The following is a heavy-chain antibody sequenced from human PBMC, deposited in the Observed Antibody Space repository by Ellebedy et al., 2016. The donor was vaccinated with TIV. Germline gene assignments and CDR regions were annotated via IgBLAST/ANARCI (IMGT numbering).Heavy chain of an antibody. CDR3: AREGTAMLYDGNWFDP. CDR1: GYTFTSYG. Sequence: ASVKVSCKASGYTFTSYGISWVRQAPGQGLEWMGWISAYNGNTNYAQKLQGRVTMTTDTSTSTAYMELRSLRSDDTAVYYCAREGTAMLYDGNWFDPWGQGTLVTVSS. D-gene: IGHD5-18*01. V-gene: IGHV1-18*01. CDR2: ISAYNGNT. J-gene: IGHJ5*02.